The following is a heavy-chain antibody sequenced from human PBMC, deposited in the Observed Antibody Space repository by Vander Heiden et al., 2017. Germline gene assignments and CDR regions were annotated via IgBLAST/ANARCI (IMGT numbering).Heavy chain of an antibody. J-gene: IGHJ6*02. V-gene: IGHV3-21*01. CDR1: GFTFSSYS. D-gene: IGHD3-10*01. CDR3: ARDRVYYYYGMDV. CDR2: ISSSSSYI. Sequence: EVQLVESGGGLVKPGGSLRLSCAASGFTFSSYSMNWVRQAPGKGLEWVSSISSSSSYIYYADAVKGRFTISRDNAKNSLYLQMKRLRAEDTAVYYCARDRVYYYYGMDVWGQGTTVTVSS.